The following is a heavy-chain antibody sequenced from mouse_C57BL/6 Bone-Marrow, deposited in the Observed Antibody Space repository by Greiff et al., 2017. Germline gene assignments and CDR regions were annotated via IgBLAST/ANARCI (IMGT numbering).Heavy chain of an antibody. V-gene: IGHV1-42*01. CDR3: ARRGSPYWYFGG. CDR1: GYSFTGYY. J-gene: IGHJ1*03. CDR2: INPNTGGT. Sequence: VQLQQSGPELVKPGTSVKLSCKASGYSFTGYYMNWVKQSPEKSLEWIGEINPNTGGTTYNQNFKAKATLTVDKSSSTAYMQLNSLTSEDSAVSYCARRGSPYWYFGGWGTATTVTV.